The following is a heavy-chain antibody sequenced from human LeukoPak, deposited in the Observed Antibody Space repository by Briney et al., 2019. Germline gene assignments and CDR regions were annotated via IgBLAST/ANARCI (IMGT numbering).Heavy chain of an antibody. Sequence: SETLSLTCGVDGGSFSGYYWNWIRQPPGKGLEWIGEINHSGSTSYNPSLKRRVTISVDTSQNQFSVRLNSVTAADTAVYYCARGRYLTTGGGAAAGFLDYWGQGTLVTVSS. CDR2: INHSGST. CDR3: ARGRYLTTGGGAAAGFLDY. V-gene: IGHV4-34*01. CDR1: GGSFSGYY. J-gene: IGHJ4*02. D-gene: IGHD6-13*01.